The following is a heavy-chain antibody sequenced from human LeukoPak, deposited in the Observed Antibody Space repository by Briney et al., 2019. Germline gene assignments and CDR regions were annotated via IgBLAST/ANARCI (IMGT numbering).Heavy chain of an antibody. CDR3: ASYGDAAFFFDY. CDR1: GGTFSSYA. V-gene: IGHV1-69*04. Sequence: PGASVKVSCKASGGTFSSYAISRVRQAPGQGLEWMGRIIPILGIANYAQKFQGRVTITADKSTSTAYMELSSLRSEDTAVYYCASYGDAAFFFDYWGQGTLVTVSS. J-gene: IGHJ4*02. D-gene: IGHD4-17*01. CDR2: IIPILGIA.